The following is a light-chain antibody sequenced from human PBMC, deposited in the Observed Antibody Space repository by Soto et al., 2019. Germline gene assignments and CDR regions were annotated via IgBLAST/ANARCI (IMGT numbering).Light chain of an antibody. Sequence: DIQMTQSPSSLFASVGDRVTITCRASQGIRNNLGWYQQRPGEAPKRLIYGASSLQGGVPSRFSGSGSGTEFTLTISSLRPEDSATYYCLQHDSSPRTFGPGTKLEIK. J-gene: IGKJ1*01. V-gene: IGKV1-17*01. CDR1: QGIRNN. CDR3: LQHDSSPRT. CDR2: GAS.